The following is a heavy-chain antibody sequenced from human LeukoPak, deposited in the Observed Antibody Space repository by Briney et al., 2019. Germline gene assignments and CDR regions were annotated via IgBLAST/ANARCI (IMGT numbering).Heavy chain of an antibody. Sequence: TGGSLRLSCAASGFTFSSYAMSWVRQAPGKGLEWVSSISSSSSYIYYADSVKGRFTISRDNAKNSLYLQMNSLRAEDTAVYYCAREGSATVTPWGQGTLVTVSS. D-gene: IGHD4-17*01. V-gene: IGHV3-21*01. CDR1: GFTFSSYA. CDR2: ISSSSSYI. J-gene: IGHJ5*02. CDR3: AREGSATVTP.